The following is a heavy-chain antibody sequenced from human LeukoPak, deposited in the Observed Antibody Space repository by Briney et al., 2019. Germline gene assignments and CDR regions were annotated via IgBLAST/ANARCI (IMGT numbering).Heavy chain of an antibody. CDR3: ARLGKGYYYDSSGYYRPAAFDI. V-gene: IGHV4-39*01. D-gene: IGHD3-22*01. CDR2: IYYSGST. CDR1: GGSISSSSYY. J-gene: IGHJ3*02. Sequence: SETLSLTCTVSGGSISSSSYYWGWIRQPPGKGLEWIRSIYYSGSTYYNPSLKSRVTISVDTSKNQFSLKLSSVTAADTAVYYCARLGKGYYYDSSGYYRPAAFDIWGQGTMVTVSS.